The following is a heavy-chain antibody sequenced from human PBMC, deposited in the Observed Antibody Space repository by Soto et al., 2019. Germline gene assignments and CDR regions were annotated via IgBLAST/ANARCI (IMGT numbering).Heavy chain of an antibody. V-gene: IGHV3-11*06. CDR3: ARARGFSYGSRFDF. CDR2: ISGSSRYT. Sequence: GGSLRLSCAASGFNFSDHYMNWVRQAPGKGLEWVSYISGSSRYTNFADSVKGRFTISRDNAKNSLYLQMNSLRAEDTAVYYCARARGFSYGSRFDFWGQGTPVTVSS. D-gene: IGHD5-18*01. J-gene: IGHJ4*02. CDR1: GFNFSDHY.